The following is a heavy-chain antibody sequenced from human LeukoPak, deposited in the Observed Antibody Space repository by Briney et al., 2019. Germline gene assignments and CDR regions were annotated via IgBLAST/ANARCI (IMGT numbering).Heavy chain of an antibody. CDR1: GGSISSHY. D-gene: IGHD2-2*01. Sequence: SETLSLTCTVSGGSISSHYWIWIRQPPGKGLEWIGYIYYSGSTNYNPSLKSRVTISVDTSKNQFSLKLSSVTAADTAVYYCARDRAWDCSSTSCFLNWFDPWGQGTLVTVSS. J-gene: IGHJ5*02. CDR2: IYYSGST. V-gene: IGHV4-59*11. CDR3: ARDRAWDCSSTSCFLNWFDP.